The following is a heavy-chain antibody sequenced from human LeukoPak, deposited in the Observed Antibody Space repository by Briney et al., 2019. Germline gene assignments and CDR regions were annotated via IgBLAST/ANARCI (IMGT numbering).Heavy chain of an antibody. V-gene: IGHV4-61*02. CDR3: AFSWTKTKTLDY. CDR2: IYTSGST. D-gene: IGHD3/OR15-3a*01. CDR1: GGSISSGSYY. Sequence: PSQTLSLTCTVSGGSISSGSYYWSWIRQPAGKGLEWIGRIYTSGSTNYNPSLKSRVTISVDTSKNQFSLKLSSVTAADTAVYYCAFSWTKTKTLDYWGQGTLVTVSS. J-gene: IGHJ4*02.